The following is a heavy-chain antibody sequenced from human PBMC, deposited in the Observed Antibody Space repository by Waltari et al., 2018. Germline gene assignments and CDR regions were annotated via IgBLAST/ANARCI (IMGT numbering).Heavy chain of an antibody. V-gene: IGHV4-34*01. D-gene: IGHD3-10*02. J-gene: IGHJ5*02. Sequence: RHTAGRGLEWIGEINHSGGSNYNPSLKSRVTISVDTSNNQFSLKRSSVTAAETAVYYWARRGSLFGAWPTWGQGTLVTVSS. CDR2: INHSGGS. CDR3: ARRGSLFGAWPT.